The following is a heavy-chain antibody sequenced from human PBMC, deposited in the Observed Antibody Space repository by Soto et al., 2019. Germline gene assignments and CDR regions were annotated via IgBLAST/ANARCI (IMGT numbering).Heavy chain of an antibody. D-gene: IGHD3-22*01. Sequence: SETLSLTCTVSGGSISSYYWSWIRQPPGKGLEWIGYIYYSGSTNYNPSLKSRVTISVDTSRNQFSLKLSSVTAADTAVYYCARDFRKYYYDSSGYFPAVWGQGTLVTVSS. J-gene: IGHJ4*02. CDR1: GGSISSYY. CDR3: ARDFRKYYYDSSGYFPAV. CDR2: IYYSGST. V-gene: IGHV4-59*01.